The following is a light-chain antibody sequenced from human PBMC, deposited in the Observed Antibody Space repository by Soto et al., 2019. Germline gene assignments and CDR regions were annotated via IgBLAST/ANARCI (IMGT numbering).Light chain of an antibody. Sequence: HSALTQPASVSGSPGQSITISCTGTSSDVGGYNYVSWYQQHPGKAPKLMIYEVSNRPSGVSNRFSGSKSGNTASLTISGLQAEDEADYYCSSYTSSSTRGYFYVFGTGTKLTVL. CDR2: EVS. CDR1: SSDVGGYNY. V-gene: IGLV2-14*01. CDR3: SSYTSSSTRGYFYV. J-gene: IGLJ1*01.